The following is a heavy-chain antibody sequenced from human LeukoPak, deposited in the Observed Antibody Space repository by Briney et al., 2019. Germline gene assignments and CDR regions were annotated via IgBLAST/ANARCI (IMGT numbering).Heavy chain of an antibody. CDR2: INHSGST. D-gene: IGHD2-2*01. CDR3: ARGPSNADIVVVPAAIGWFDP. Sequence: SETLSLTCAVYGGSFSGYYWSWIRQPPGKGLEWIGEINHSGSTNYNPSLKSRVTISVDTSKNQFSLKLSSVTAADTAVYYCARGPSNADIVVVPAAIGWFDPWSQGTLVTVSS. CDR1: GGSFSGYY. V-gene: IGHV4-34*01. J-gene: IGHJ5*02.